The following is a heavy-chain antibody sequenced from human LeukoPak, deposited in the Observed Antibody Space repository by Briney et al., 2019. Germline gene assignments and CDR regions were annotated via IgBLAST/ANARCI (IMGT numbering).Heavy chain of an antibody. CDR3: ASGWYSANWFDP. Sequence: SSETLSLTCTVSGGSTRNYYWSWIRQPPGKGLEWIGDIYYSGSPNYNPSFNRRVTISVDTSKNQFSLKLSSVTAADTAVYYCASGWYSANWFDPWGQGTLVTVSS. D-gene: IGHD6-19*01. J-gene: IGHJ5*02. CDR1: GGSTRNYY. CDR2: IYYSGSP. V-gene: IGHV4-59*12.